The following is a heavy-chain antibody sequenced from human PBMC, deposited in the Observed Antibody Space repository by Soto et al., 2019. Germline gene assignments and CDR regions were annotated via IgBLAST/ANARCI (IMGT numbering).Heavy chain of an antibody. D-gene: IGHD3-22*01. J-gene: IGHJ4*02. CDR2: INPNSGGT. CDR3: AREGYDSSGQYYFDY. CDR1: GYTFTGYY. Sequence: QVQLVQSGAEVKKPGASVKVSCKASGYTFTGYYMHWVRQAPGQGLEWMGWINPNSGGTNYAQKFQGWVTMTRDTSISTAYMELSRLRSDDTAVYYCAREGYDSSGQYYFDYWGQGTPVTVSS. V-gene: IGHV1-2*04.